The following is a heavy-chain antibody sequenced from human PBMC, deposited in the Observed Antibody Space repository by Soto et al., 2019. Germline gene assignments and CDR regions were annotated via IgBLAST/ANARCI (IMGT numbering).Heavy chain of an antibody. CDR3: ASPYCGGDCLLDAFDI. D-gene: IGHD2-21*01. J-gene: IGHJ3*02. CDR2: IYPGDSDT. CDR1: GYSFTSYL. Sequence: GESLKISCKGSGYSFTSYLIGWVRQMPGKGLEWMGIIYPGDSDTRYSPSFQGQVTISADKSISTAYLQWSSLKASDTAMYYCASPYCGGDCLLDAFDIWGQGTMVTVSS. V-gene: IGHV5-51*01.